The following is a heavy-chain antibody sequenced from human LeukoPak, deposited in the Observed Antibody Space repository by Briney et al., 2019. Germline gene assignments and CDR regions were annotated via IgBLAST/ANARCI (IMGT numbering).Heavy chain of an antibody. Sequence: SETLSLTCTVSGGSISSYYWSWIRQPPGEGLEWIGYIYYSGSTNYNPSLKSRVTISVDTSKNQFSLKLSSVTAADTAVYYCARHRRWLQRYYFDYWGQGTLVTVSS. J-gene: IGHJ4*02. CDR1: GGSISSYY. CDR3: ARHRRWLQRYYFDY. D-gene: IGHD5-24*01. CDR2: IYYSGST. V-gene: IGHV4-59*08.